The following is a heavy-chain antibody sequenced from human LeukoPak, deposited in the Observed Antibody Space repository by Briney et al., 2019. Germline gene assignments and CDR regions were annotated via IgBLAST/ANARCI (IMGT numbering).Heavy chain of an antibody. V-gene: IGHV1-69*05. J-gene: IGHJ6*03. Sequence: SVKVSCKASGGTFSSYAISWGRQAPGQGLEWMGGIIPIFGTANYAQKFQGRVKVTTDDATGTAYLELSSLMSEDTAIYYCARVDRYHFYLDVWGKGTPVTVSS. CDR2: IIPIFGTA. CDR3: ARVDRYHFYLDV. CDR1: GGTFSSYA.